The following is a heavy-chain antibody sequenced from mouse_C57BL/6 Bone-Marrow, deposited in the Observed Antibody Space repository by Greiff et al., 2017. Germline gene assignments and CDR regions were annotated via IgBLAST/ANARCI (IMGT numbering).Heavy chain of an antibody. CDR2: IYPGGGYT. V-gene: IGHV1-63*01. J-gene: IGHJ2*01. CDR1: GYTFTTYW. Sequence: VQLQESGAELVRPGTSVKMSCKASGYTFTTYWIGWAKQRPGHGLEWIGDIYPGGGYTNYNEKFKGKATLTADKSSSTAYMQFSSLTSEDSAIYYCARIEYYFDYWGQGTTLTVSS. CDR3: ARIEYYFDY.